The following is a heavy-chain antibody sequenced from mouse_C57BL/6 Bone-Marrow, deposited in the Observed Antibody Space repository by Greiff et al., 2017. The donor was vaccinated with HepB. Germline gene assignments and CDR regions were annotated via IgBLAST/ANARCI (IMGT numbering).Heavy chain of an antibody. D-gene: IGHD1-1*01. J-gene: IGHJ2*01. V-gene: IGHV7-3*01. CDR3: ARYDYGSSSFDY. CDR2: IRNKANGYTT. Sequence: EVMLVESGGGLVQPGGSLSLSCAASGFTFTDYYMSWVRQPPGKALEWLGFIRNKANGYTTEYSASVKGRFTISRDNSQSILYLQMNALRAEDSATYYCARYDYGSSSFDYWGQGTTLTVSS. CDR1: GFTFTDYY.